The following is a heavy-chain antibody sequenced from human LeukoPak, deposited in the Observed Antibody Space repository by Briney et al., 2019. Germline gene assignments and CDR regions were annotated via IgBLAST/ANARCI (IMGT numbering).Heavy chain of an antibody. Sequence: PGGSLRLSCAASGFTFNIYEMNWVRQAPGKGLEWISYISADRNVIYYADSVKGRFIIPRDNAKNSLYLQMNSLRAEDTAVYYCAGSRYPEPLALDYWGQGTLVSVSS. V-gene: IGHV3-48*03. CDR2: ISADRNVI. CDR1: GFTFNIYE. D-gene: IGHD1-14*01. CDR3: AGSRYPEPLALDY. J-gene: IGHJ4*02.